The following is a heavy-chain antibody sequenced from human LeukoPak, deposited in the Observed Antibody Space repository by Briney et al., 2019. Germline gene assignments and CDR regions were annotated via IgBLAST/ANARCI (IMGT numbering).Heavy chain of an antibody. V-gene: IGHV3-72*01. Sequence: GESLRLSCAVSGFTFSDHYMDWVRQAPEKAREWVGRTRNKANNYGTEYTASVKGRFTISRDDLVSSLYLQMNSLQTEDTAVYYCARGGRGIIFAYFQHWGQGALVTVSS. CDR3: ARGGRGIIFAYFQH. J-gene: IGHJ1*01. CDR1: GFTFSDHY. D-gene: IGHD1-26*01. CDR2: TRNKANNYGT.